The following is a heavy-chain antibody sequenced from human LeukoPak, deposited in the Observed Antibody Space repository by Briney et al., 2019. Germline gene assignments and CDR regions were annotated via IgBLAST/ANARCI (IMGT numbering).Heavy chain of an antibody. CDR1: GFTFDDYA. CDR3: AKGGSGWYEADC. V-gene: IGHV3-9*01. CDR2: ISWNSDTV. D-gene: IGHD6-19*01. Sequence: GGSLRLSCAASGFTFDDYAMHWVRQAPGKGLEWVSSISWNSDTVAYAGSVKGRSTISRDNAKNSLYLQMNSLRAEDTALYFCAKGGSGWYEADCWGQGTLVTVSS. J-gene: IGHJ4*02.